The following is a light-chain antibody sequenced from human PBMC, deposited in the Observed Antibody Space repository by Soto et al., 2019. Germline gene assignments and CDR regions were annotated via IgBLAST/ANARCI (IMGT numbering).Light chain of an antibody. Sequence: QSVLTQPASVSGSPRQSVTISCTGPRSDIGDSNFISWYQHSPGKAPRLLIYEVNNRPSGVSKRFSGSKAGNTASLTISGLLDDDEADYFCASFRSGTILVFGSGTKVTVL. CDR3: ASFRSGTILV. CDR1: RSDIGDSNF. J-gene: IGLJ1*01. V-gene: IGLV2-14*01. CDR2: EVN.